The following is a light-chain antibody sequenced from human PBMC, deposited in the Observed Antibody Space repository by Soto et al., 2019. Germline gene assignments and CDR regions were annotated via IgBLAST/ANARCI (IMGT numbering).Light chain of an antibody. Sequence: QPVLTQSPSASASLGASVKLTCTLSSGHSSYAIAWHQQQPEKGPRYMMKLNSDGSHSKGDGTPDRCSGSSSGAERSLTITSLPSEHESDYYCQPWGTGIQVFGGGTKVTVL. V-gene: IGLV4-69*01. CDR2: LNSDGSH. J-gene: IGLJ2*01. CDR1: SGHSSYA. CDR3: QPWGTGIQV.